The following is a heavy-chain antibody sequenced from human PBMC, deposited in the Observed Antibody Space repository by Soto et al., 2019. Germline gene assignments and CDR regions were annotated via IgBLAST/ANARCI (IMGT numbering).Heavy chain of an antibody. CDR2: TYYRSRFFS. D-gene: IGHD3-10*01. CDR1: GDNVSSYNAA. CDR3: ARDRYSSSGWFDP. J-gene: IGHJ5*02. V-gene: IGHV6-1*01. Sequence: PSQPLSLTCAISGDNVSSYNAAWNWIRQSPSGGLEWLGRTYYRSRFFSDYAESVKSRIILNPDTSKNQFSLQLKSVTPEDTAVYYCARDRYSSSGWFDPWGQGTPVTVSS.